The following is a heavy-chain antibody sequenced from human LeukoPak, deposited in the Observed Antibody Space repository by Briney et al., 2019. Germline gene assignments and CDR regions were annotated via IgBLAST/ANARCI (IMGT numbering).Heavy chain of an antibody. CDR3: ASRMEVGWSSSSSSHDY. V-gene: IGHV4-4*07. D-gene: IGHD6-6*01. CDR2: IYTSGST. CDR1: GGSISSYY. J-gene: IGHJ4*02. Sequence: PSETLSLTCTVSGGSISSYYWSWIRQPAGKGLEWIGRIYTSGSTNYNPSLKSRVTMSVDTSKNQFSLKLSSVTAADTAVYYCASRMEVGWSSSSSSHDYWGQGTLVTVSS.